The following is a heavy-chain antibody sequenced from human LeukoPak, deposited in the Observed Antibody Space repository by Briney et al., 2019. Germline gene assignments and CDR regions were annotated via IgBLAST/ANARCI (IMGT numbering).Heavy chain of an antibody. CDR1: GFTFSSYS. J-gene: IGHJ6*02. D-gene: IGHD3-3*01. CDR3: ARDLGLTIFGVVIKSHYYYGMDV. Sequence: GGPLRLSCAASGFTFSSYSMNWVRQAPGKGLEWASSISSSSSYIYYADSVKGRFTISRDNAKNSLYLQMNSLRAEDTAVYYCARDLGLTIFGVVIKSHYYYGMDVWGQGTTVTVSS. CDR2: ISSSSSYI. V-gene: IGHV3-21*01.